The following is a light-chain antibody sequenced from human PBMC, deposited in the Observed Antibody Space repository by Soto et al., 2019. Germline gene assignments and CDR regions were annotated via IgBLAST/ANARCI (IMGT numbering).Light chain of an antibody. CDR3: QQHNDWPLT. Sequence: EIVMTQSPGTLSVSPGERATLSCRASQSVRSNLAWYQQKPGQAPRLLIFGVSTRATGIPARFSGSGSGTEFALTIRSLQSEDFAVYYCQQHNDWPLTFGGGTKVELK. CDR1: QSVRSN. CDR2: GVS. J-gene: IGKJ4*01. V-gene: IGKV3-15*01.